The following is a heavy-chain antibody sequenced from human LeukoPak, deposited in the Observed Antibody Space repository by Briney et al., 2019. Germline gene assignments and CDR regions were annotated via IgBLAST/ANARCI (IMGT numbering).Heavy chain of an antibody. Sequence: TGGSLRLSCAASGFTFSGYVMSWVRQAAGKGLEWVSAISGGGGTTYYADSVKGRFTISRDNSKNTLFLQMNSLRAEDAAVYYCAKDREGLSSGYDLEYFDYWGQGTLVTVSS. V-gene: IGHV3-23*01. CDR2: ISGGGGTT. J-gene: IGHJ4*02. D-gene: IGHD5-12*01. CDR3: AKDREGLSSGYDLEYFDY. CDR1: GFTFSGYV.